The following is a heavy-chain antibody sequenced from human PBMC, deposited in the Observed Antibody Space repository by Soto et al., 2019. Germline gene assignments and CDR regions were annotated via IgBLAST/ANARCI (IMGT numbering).Heavy chain of an antibody. CDR3: ARQPGTGGQPSSFDI. Sequence: QLQLQESGPGLVKPSETLSLTCTVSVGSIRSSSYYWGWIRQPPGKGLEWIGSIYYSGSTYSNPSLKSRVTISVDTSKSHFSLKLSSVTAADTAVYYCARQPGTGGQPSSFDIWGQGTMVTVSS. D-gene: IGHD6-13*01. J-gene: IGHJ3*02. V-gene: IGHV4-39*01. CDR1: VGSIRSSSYY. CDR2: IYYSGST.